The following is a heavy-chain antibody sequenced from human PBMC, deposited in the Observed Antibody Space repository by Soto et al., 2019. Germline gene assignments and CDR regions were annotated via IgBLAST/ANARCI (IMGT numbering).Heavy chain of an antibody. Sequence: GASVKVSCKASGYTFTSYYMHWVRQAPGQGLEWRGIINPRGGSTSYAQKFQGRVTMTRDTSTSTVYMELSSLRSEDTAVYYCARRGGGYNPWYYYGMDVWGQGTTVTVSS. CDR1: GYTFTSYY. CDR3: ARRGGGYNPWYYYGMDV. V-gene: IGHV1-46*01. CDR2: INPRGGST. D-gene: IGHD5-12*01. J-gene: IGHJ6*02.